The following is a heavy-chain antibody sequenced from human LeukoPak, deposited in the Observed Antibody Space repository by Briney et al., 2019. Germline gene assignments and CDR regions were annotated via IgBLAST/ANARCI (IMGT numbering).Heavy chain of an antibody. CDR2: IREDGSEK. D-gene: IGHD3-3*01. J-gene: IGHJ6*03. V-gene: IGHV3-7*01. CDR3: ARLNYDFWSGVWKGYYMDV. CDR1: GFTFSSYW. Sequence: GGSLRLSCAASGFTFSSYWMTWVRQAPGKGLEWVANIREDGSEKYYVDSVKGRFTVSRDNAKNSLYLQANSLRAEDTAVYYCARLNYDFWSGVWKGYYMDVWGKGTTVTVSS.